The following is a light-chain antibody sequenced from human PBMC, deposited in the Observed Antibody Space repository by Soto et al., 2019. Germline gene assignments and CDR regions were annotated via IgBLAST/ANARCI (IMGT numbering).Light chain of an antibody. CDR2: DVS. Sequence: EVVLTQSPATLSLSPGERATLSCRASQSVTKYLAWYQQKPGQALRLLIYDVSKRATGIPARFSGSGSATDFTLTISSLEPGDFAVYYCHQRSNCPLTFGGGTKVEIK. CDR1: QSVTKY. V-gene: IGKV3-11*01. CDR3: HQRSNCPLT. J-gene: IGKJ4*01.